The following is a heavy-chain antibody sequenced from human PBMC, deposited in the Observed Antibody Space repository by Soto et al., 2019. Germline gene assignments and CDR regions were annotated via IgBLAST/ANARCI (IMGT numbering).Heavy chain of an antibody. Sequence: GASVKLSWEARGDGFASCSMCSPRHAPEQGLEWMGIINPSGGSTSYAQKFQGRVTMTRDTSTSTVYMELSSLRSEDTAVYYCAREGGYYGSGSYYYYYGMDVWGQGTTVTVSS. J-gene: IGHJ6*02. V-gene: IGHV1-46*01. CDR1: GDGFASCS. D-gene: IGHD3-10*01. CDR2: INPSGGST. CDR3: AREGGYYGSGSYYYYYGMDV.